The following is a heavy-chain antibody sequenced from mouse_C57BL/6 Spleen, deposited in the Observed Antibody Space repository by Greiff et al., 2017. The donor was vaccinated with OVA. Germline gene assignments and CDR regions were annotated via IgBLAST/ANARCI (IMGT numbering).Heavy chain of an antibody. Sequence: EVKLMESGGGLVKPGGSLKLSCAASGFTFSDYGMHWVRQAPEKGLEWVAYISRGSSTIYYADTVKGRFTISRDNAKNTLFLQMTSLRSEDTAMYYCARRVYYYGSIHFDYWGQGTTLTVSS. V-gene: IGHV5-17*01. D-gene: IGHD1-1*01. CDR3: ARRVYYYGSIHFDY. J-gene: IGHJ2*01. CDR1: GFTFSDYG. CDR2: ISRGSSTI.